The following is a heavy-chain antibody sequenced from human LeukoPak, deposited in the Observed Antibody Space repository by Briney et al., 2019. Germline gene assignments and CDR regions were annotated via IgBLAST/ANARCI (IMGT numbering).Heavy chain of an antibody. CDR3: ARGCSGSSCYSFIDYYYYMDV. CDR2: IIPIFGTA. J-gene: IGHJ6*03. D-gene: IGHD2-15*01. V-gene: IGHV1-69*01. CDR1: GGTFSSYA. Sequence: SVKVSCKASGGTFSSYAISWVRQAPGQGLEWMGGIIPIFGTANYAQKFQGRVTITADESTSTAYMELSSLRSEDTAVYYCARGCSGSSCYSFIDYYYYMDVWGKGTTVTVSS.